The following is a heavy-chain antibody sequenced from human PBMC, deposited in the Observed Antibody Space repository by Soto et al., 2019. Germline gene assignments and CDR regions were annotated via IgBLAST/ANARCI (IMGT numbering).Heavy chain of an antibody. V-gene: IGHV3-33*01. CDR1: GFTFSSYG. CDR2: IWYDGSNK. CDR3: ARGTIAAALDY. D-gene: IGHD6-13*01. J-gene: IGHJ4*02. Sequence: GGSLRLSCAASGFTFSSYGMHWVRQAPGKWLEWGAVIWYDGSNKYYADSVKGRFTISRDNSKNTLYLQMNSLRAEDTAVYYCARGTIAAALDYWGQGTLVTVSS.